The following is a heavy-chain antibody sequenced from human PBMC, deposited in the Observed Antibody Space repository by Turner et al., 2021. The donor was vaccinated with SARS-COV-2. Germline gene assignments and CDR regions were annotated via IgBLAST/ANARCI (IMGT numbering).Heavy chain of an antibody. Sequence: QLQLQESGPGLVKSSGTLSLTCTVSGDSRSGSVHYWPWIRQPPGKGLEWVGNIYFTGSANYSPSLRSRATILVDTSKNQFSLTLTSVTAADTAVYFCARQAETAEIPAAYFDHWGQGTLLTVSS. CDR2: IYFTGSA. V-gene: IGHV4-39*01. CDR3: ARQAETAEIPAAYFDH. D-gene: IGHD2-2*01. CDR1: GDSRSGSVHY. J-gene: IGHJ4*02.